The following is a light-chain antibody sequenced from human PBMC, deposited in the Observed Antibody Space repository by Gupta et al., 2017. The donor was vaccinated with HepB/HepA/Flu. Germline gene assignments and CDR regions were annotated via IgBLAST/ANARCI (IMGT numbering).Light chain of an antibody. J-gene: IGKJ2*01. Sequence: DILTTQSPESLAVSLGERAAINCKSSQRVLYRSRNKNYLAWYQQTPVQPPKLLIYWASTRESGVPDRFSGSGSVTDFTLTISSLQAEDVAVYYCQQYDSTPHTFGQGTKLEIK. CDR1: QRVLYRSRNKNY. CDR2: WAS. V-gene: IGKV4-1*01. CDR3: QQYDSTPHT.